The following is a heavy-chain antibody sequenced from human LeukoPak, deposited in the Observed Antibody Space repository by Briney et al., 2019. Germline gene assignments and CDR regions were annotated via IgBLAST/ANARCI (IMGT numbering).Heavy chain of an antibody. CDR2: ISNNGVST. CDR1: GFTFSSYA. CDR3: VRAPVPAYSRGPGY. J-gene: IGHJ4*02. V-gene: IGHV3-64D*08. D-gene: IGHD2-15*01. Sequence: TGGSLRLSCSASGFTFSSYAMHWVRQAPGKGLEYVSGISNNGVSTYYADSVKGRFIISGDNSKNTLSLQMSSLRAEDTAVYYCVRAPVPAYSRGPGYWGQGTLVTVSS.